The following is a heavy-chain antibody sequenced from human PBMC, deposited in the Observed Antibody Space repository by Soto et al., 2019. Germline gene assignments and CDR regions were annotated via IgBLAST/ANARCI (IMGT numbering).Heavy chain of an antibody. CDR3: ARDHLTTSRWPWFDP. CDR2: IYHSGST. D-gene: IGHD4-17*01. CDR1: GYSISSGYD. Sequence: LSLTCAVSGYSISSGYDWGWIRQPPGKGLEWIGSIYHSGSTYYNPSLKSRVTISVDTSKNQFSLKLSSVTAADTAVYYCARDHLTTSRWPWFDPWGQGTLVTVSS. V-gene: IGHV4-38-2*02. J-gene: IGHJ5*02.